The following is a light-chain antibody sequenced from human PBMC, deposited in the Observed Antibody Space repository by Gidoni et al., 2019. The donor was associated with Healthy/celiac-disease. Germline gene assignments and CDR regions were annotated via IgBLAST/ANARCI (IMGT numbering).Light chain of an antibody. J-gene: IGKJ1*01. CDR2: GAS. CDR3: QQYNNWPRT. Sequence: ELVMTLSPATLSVSPGERATLSCTASQSGNSNLAWYQQKPGQAPRLLIFGASTRATGIPARFSGSGSGTEFTLTISSLQSEDFAVYYCQQYNNWPRTFXXXTKVEIK. CDR1: QSGNSN. V-gene: IGKV3-15*01.